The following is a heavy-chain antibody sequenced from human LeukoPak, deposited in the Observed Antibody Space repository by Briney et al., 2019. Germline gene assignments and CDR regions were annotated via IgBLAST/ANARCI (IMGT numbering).Heavy chain of an antibody. J-gene: IGHJ6*02. CDR1: GVSVSSYY. CDR2: TYYSGST. D-gene: IGHD5-24*01. V-gene: IGHV4-59*02. CDR3: ARSGRGGAIISAYVYYGMDV. Sequence: SETLSLTCTVSGVSVSSYYWSWIRQPPGKGLEWIGYTYYSGSTNYNPSLKSRVTISVNTSRNQFSLKLNSVTAADTAVYYCARSGRGGAIISAYVYYGMDVWGQGTTVIVSS.